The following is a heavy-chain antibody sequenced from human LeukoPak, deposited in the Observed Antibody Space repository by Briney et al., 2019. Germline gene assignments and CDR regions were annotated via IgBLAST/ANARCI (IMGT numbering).Heavy chain of an antibody. CDR2: IYPSGTT. CDR3: ARDRGSYFDY. CDR1: GYSISSGYY. J-gene: IGHJ4*02. Sequence: PSETLSLTCTVSGYSISSGYYWGWIRQPPGKGLEWIGNIYPSGTTYYNPSLKSRVTISVDTSKNQFSLKVTSVTAADTAVYYCARDRGSYFDYWGQGILVTVSS. V-gene: IGHV4-38-2*02. D-gene: IGHD1-26*01.